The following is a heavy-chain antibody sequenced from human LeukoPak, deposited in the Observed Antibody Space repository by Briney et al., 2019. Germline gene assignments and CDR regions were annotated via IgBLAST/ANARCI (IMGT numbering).Heavy chain of an antibody. J-gene: IGHJ1*01. CDR1: GFTFSSYA. Sequence: GGSLRLSCAASGFTFSSYAMNWVRQAPGKGLEWVSAISGSGGSTYYADSVKGRFTISRDNSKNTLYLQMNSLRAEDTAVYYCAKPPGILTEEYFQHWGQGTLVTVSS. V-gene: IGHV3-23*01. CDR2: ISGSGGST. D-gene: IGHD3-9*01. CDR3: AKPPGILTEEYFQH.